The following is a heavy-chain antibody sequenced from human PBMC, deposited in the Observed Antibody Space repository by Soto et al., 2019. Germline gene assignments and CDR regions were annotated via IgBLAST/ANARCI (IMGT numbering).Heavy chain of an antibody. D-gene: IGHD1-20*01. Sequence: QVQLVQSGAEVKRPGASVKVSCEASGYTFTTYDINWVRQASGQGLEWMGCVNPSSGNTVYAQKFHGRVTMTRDTSISTAYMKLSSLKSDDTAIYYCARASMYIWNDHWGQGTLVTVSS. V-gene: IGHV1-8*02. CDR2: VNPSSGNT. CDR1: GYTFTTYD. J-gene: IGHJ5*02. CDR3: ARASMYIWNDH.